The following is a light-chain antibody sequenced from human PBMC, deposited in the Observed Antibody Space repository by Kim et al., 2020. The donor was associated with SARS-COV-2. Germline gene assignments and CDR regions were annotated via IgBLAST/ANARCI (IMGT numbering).Light chain of an antibody. CDR1: KLGEKY. CDR2: QDT. Sequence: VSPGQTASITCSGDKLGEKYTCWYQQKPGQSPVLVIYQDTKRPTGIPERFSGYTSVNTATLTISGTQAVDEADYYCQAWDSSAVVFGGGTQLTVL. CDR3: QAWDSSAVV. J-gene: IGLJ3*02. V-gene: IGLV3-1*01.